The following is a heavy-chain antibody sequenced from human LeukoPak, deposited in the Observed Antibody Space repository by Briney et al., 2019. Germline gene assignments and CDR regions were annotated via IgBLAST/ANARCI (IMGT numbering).Heavy chain of an antibody. V-gene: IGHV4-61*02. CDR2: IYTSGST. CDR3: ARALIAPYSSGWLDY. Sequence: SETLSLTCTVSGGSISSGSYYWSWIRQPAGKGLEWIGRIYTSGSTNYNPSLKSRVTISVDTSKNQFSLKLSSVTAADTAVYYCARALIAPYSSGWLDYWGQGTLVTVSS. D-gene: IGHD6-19*01. CDR1: GGSISSGSYY. J-gene: IGHJ4*02.